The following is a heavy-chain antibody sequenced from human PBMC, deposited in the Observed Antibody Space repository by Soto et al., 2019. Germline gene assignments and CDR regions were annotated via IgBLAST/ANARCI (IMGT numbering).Heavy chain of an antibody. CDR2: IDPSDSQT. CDR1: GYSFAGYW. D-gene: IGHD5-12*01. V-gene: IGHV5-10-1*01. CDR3: ARQIYDSDAGPNFQYYFDS. J-gene: IGHJ4*02. Sequence: GESLKISCKGSGYSFAGYWITWVRQKPGKGLEWMGRIDPSDSQTYYSPSFRGHVTISATKSITTVFLQWSSLRASDTAMYYRARQIYDSDAGPNFQYYFDSWGQGTPVTVSS.